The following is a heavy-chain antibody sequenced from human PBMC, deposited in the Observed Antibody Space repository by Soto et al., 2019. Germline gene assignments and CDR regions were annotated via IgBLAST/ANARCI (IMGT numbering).Heavy chain of an antibody. CDR1: GFTFDDYG. CDR2: ISWNSGSI. Sequence: GGSLRLSCAASGFTFDDYGMHWVWQAPGKGLEWVADISWNSGSIAYADSVKGRFTISRDNAKNSLYLQMNSLRAEDTALYYCAKGDSAGYYSISEFWGQGTLVTVSS. V-gene: IGHV3-9*01. J-gene: IGHJ4*02. CDR3: AKGDSAGYYSISEF. D-gene: IGHD3-22*01.